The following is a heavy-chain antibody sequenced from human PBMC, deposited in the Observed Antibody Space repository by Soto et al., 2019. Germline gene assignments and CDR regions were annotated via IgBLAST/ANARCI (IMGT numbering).Heavy chain of an antibody. CDR3: ARGDREIHSQPKMDYYYGMDV. J-gene: IGHJ6*02. CDR1: GGTFSSYA. D-gene: IGHD2-2*01. V-gene: IGHV1-69*13. CDR2: IIPIFGTA. Sequence: GASVKVSCKASGGTFSSYAISWVRQAPGQGLEWMGGIIPIFGTANYAQKFQGRVTITADESTSTAYMELSSLRSEDTAVYYCARGDREIHSQPKMDYYYGMDVWGQGTTVTVSS.